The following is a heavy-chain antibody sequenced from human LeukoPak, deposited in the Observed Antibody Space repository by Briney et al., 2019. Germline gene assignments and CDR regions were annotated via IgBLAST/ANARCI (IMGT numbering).Heavy chain of an antibody. CDR3: AAGWYSSGQRHYYGMDA. CDR1: GYTFTDYY. CDR2: INPNSGGT. Sequence: ASVKVSCKASGYTFTDYYMHWVRQAPGQGLEWMGWINPNSGGTKFAQKFQGRVTVTRDTSIRTAYMELSRLRSDDTAVYYCAAGWYSSGQRHYYGMDAWGQGTTVTVSS. J-gene: IGHJ6*02. V-gene: IGHV1-2*02. D-gene: IGHD6-19*01.